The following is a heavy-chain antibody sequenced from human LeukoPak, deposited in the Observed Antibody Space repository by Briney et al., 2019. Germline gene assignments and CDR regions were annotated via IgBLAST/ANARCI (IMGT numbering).Heavy chain of an antibody. J-gene: IGHJ4*02. V-gene: IGHV3-23*01. CDR1: GFTFSSYA. CDR2: ISGSGGNT. D-gene: IGHD3-22*01. CDR3: AKNYDSSGYYFFDFDF. Sequence: PGGSLRLSCAASGFTFSSYAMTWARQAPGKGLEWVSDISGSGGNTFYADSVKGRFTISRDNSKNTLYLQMNSLRAEDTAIYYCAKNYDSSGYYFFDFDFWGQGTLVTVSS.